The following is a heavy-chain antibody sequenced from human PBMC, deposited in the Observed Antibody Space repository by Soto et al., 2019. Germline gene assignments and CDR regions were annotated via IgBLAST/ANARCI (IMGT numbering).Heavy chain of an antibody. J-gene: IGHJ4*02. V-gene: IGHV4-39*01. Sequence: WETLSRTCTVSGVAISSRSYYWVWFRQPPGKGLEWIGSIYYSGSTYYNPSLKSRVTISVDTSKNQFSLKLSSVTAADTAVYYCARQLYSSGWGDFDYWGQGTLVT. CDR2: IYYSGST. D-gene: IGHD6-19*01. CDR1: GVAISSRSYY. CDR3: ARQLYSSGWGDFDY.